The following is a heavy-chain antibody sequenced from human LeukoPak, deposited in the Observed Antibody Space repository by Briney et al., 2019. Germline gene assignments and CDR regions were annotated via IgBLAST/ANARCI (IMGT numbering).Heavy chain of an antibody. V-gene: IGHV3-23*01. CDR3: AKDRATRYSSSWYWYDP. CDR1: GFTFSSYG. CDR2: ISGSGGST. J-gene: IGHJ5*02. D-gene: IGHD6-13*01. Sequence: PGGSLRLSCAASGFTFSSYGMSWVRQAPGKGLEWVSAISGSGGSTYYADSVKGRFTISRDNSKNTLYLQMNSLRAEDTAVYYCAKDRATRYSSSWYWYDPWGQGTLVTVSS.